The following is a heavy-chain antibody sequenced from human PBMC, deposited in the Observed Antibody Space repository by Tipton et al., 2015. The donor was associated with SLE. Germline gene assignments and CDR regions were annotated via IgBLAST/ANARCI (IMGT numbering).Heavy chain of an antibody. J-gene: IGHJ3*02. Sequence: TLSLTCTVSGGSIISSSYYWGWIRQPPVKGLEWIGSIDYSETTYYNPSPKSRVTISVDTSKNQFSLKLSSVTAADTAVYYCALRSAVTDPGAFDIWGQGTMVTVSS. D-gene: IGHD4-23*01. CDR1: GGSIISSSYY. CDR3: ALRSAVTDPGAFDI. V-gene: IGHV4-39*07. CDR2: IDYSETT.